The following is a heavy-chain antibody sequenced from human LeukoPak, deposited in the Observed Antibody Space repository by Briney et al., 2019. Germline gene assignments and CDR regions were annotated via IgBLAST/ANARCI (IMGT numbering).Heavy chain of an antibody. Sequence: ASVKVSCKASGYTFTSYDINWVRQATGQGPEWMGWMNPNSGNTGYAQKFQGRVTMTRNTSISTAYMELSSLRSEDTAVYYCARSRYYYGSSGYYPFDAFDIWGQGTMVTVSS. CDR2: MNPNSGNT. CDR3: ARSRYYYGSSGYYPFDAFDI. V-gene: IGHV1-8*01. D-gene: IGHD3-22*01. J-gene: IGHJ3*02. CDR1: GYTFTSYD.